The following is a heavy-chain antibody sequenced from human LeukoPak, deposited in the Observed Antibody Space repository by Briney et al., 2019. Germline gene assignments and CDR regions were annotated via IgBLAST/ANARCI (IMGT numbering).Heavy chain of an antibody. V-gene: IGHV1-2*02. CDR1: GYTFTGYY. CDR3: AREGDSSSSAGYDYYYYDGIDV. D-gene: IGHD6-6*01. Sequence: RASVKVTCKASGYTFTGYYMHWVRQAPGQGLEWMGWINPNSGGTNYAQKFQGRVTMTRDTSISTAYMELSRLRSDDTAVYCCAREGDSSSSAGYDYYYYDGIDVWGQGTTVTVSS. CDR2: INPNSGGT. J-gene: IGHJ6*02.